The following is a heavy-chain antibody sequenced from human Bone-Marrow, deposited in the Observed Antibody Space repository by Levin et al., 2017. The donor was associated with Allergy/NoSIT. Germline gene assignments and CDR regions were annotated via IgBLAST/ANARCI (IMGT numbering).Heavy chain of an antibody. D-gene: IGHD4-23*01. J-gene: IGHJ6*03. Sequence: SQTLSLTCTVSGGSISSYYWTWIRQAPEKRLEWIGYIYYNGKSNYNPSLKTRVSISIDTSKNLFSLSLSSVTAADSAIYYCARAIPSGGNSYYYYYMDVWCKGLTVTVSS. V-gene: IGHV4-59*01. CDR1: GGSISSYY. CDR3: ARAIPSGGNSYYYYYMDV. CDR2: IYYNGKS.